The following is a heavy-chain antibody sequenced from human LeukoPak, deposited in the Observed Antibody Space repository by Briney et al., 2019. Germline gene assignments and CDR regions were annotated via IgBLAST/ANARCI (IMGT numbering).Heavy chain of an antibody. Sequence: GASVKVSCEASVYTFTSYDINWVRQAAGQGLEWMGWMNPNSGNTGYAQKFQGRVTITRNTSISTAYMELSSLRSEDTAVYSCARGTSWSGYSQPYYFDYWGQGTLVTVSS. CDR3: ARGTSWSGYSQPYYFDY. CDR1: VYTFTSYD. D-gene: IGHD3-3*01. J-gene: IGHJ4*02. CDR2: MNPNSGNT. V-gene: IGHV1-8*03.